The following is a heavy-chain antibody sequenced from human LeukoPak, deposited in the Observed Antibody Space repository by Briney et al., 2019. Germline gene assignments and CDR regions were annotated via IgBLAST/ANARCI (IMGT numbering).Heavy chain of an antibody. CDR3: ARDVRVYGSGSYYYYYYGMDV. CDR2: IKQDGSEK. V-gene: IGHV3-7*01. CDR1: GFTFSSYL. J-gene: IGHJ6*02. Sequence: GGSLRLSCAASGFTFSSYLMSWVRQAPGKGLEWVANIKQDGSEKYYVDSVKGRFTVSRDNAKNSLYLQMNSLRAEDTAVYYCARDVRVYGSGSYYYYYYGMDVWGQGTTVTVSS. D-gene: IGHD3-10*01.